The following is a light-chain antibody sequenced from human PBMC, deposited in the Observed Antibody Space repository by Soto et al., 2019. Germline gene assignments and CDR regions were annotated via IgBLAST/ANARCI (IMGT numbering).Light chain of an antibody. V-gene: IGLV1-44*01. CDR3: AAWGDSLNGPV. CDR2: SNN. CDR1: SSNIGSNT. J-gene: IGLJ2*01. Sequence: VLTQPPSASGTPGQRVTISCSGSSSNIGSNTVNWYQQLPGTAPKLLIYSNNQRPSGVPDRFSGSKSGTSASLAISGLQSEDEADYYCAAWGDSLNGPVFGGGTKLTVL.